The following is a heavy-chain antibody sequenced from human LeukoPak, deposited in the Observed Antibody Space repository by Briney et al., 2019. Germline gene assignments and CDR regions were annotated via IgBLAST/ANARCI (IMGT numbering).Heavy chain of an antibody. CDR3: ARLPLRSIAVGYYGMDV. D-gene: IGHD6-6*01. CDR1: GGTFSSYA. CDR2: IIPIFGTA. Sequence: SVEVSCKASGGTFSSYAISWVRQAPGQGLEWMGGIIPIFGTANYAQKFQGRVTITADESTSTAYMELSSLRSEDTAVYYCARLPLRSIAVGYYGMDVWGQGTTVTVSS. J-gene: IGHJ6*02. V-gene: IGHV1-69*13.